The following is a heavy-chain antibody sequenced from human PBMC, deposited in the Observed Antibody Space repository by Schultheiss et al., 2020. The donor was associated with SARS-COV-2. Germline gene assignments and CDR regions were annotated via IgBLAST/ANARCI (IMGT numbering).Heavy chain of an antibody. J-gene: IGHJ5*02. V-gene: IGHV4-34*01. CDR2: INHSGST. Sequence: SETLSLTCTVSGGSIYNYYWSWIRQPPGKGLEWIGEINHSGSTNYNPSLKSRVTISVDTSKNQFSLKLRSVTAADTAVYYCARHLTPGTPSNSFDPWGQGALVTVSS. CDR3: ARHLTPGTPSNSFDP. CDR1: GGSIYNYY. D-gene: IGHD1-1*01.